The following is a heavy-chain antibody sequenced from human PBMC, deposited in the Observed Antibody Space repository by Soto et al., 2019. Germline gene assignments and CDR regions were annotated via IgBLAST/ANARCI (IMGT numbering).Heavy chain of an antibody. D-gene: IGHD2-15*01. V-gene: IGHV4-38-2*02. CDR1: VKPMSVGYY. J-gene: IGHJ4*02. CDR2: IYYGGTT. CDR3: ARGWYYFDF. Sequence: SETLSLTCYVSVKPMSVGYYWGWIRQSPGKGLEWIGSIYYGGTTYYNPSLRSRLAISIDTSKNQFSLRLSSVTAADTALYYCARGWYYFDFWGQGTLVTVSS.